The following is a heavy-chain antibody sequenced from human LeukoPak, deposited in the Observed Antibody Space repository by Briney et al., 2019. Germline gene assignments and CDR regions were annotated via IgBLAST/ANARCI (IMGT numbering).Heavy chain of an antibody. J-gene: IGHJ4*02. D-gene: IGHD4/OR15-4a*01. CDR3: ARGGLFRYGGTSGDY. Sequence: GGSLRLSCAASGFTFRDYYMSWIRQTEGKGLEWVSHISSSGSESYYRDSVKGRFTISRDNAKNSLYLHMSSLRGDDMAVYYCARGGLFRYGGTSGDYWGQGTLVTVSP. V-gene: IGHV3-11*04. CDR2: ISSSGSES. CDR1: GFTFRDYY.